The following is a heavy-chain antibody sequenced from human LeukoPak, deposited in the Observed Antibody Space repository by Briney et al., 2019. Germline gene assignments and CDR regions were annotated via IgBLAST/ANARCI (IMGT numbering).Heavy chain of an antibody. CDR3: ARTYYYYYDSSGTFDY. Sequence: GASVKVSCKASGYTFASYGISWVRQAPGQGLEWMGGIIPIFGTANYAQKFQGRVTITADESTSTAYMELSSLRSEDTAVYYCARTYYYYYDSSGTFDYWGQGTLVTVSS. J-gene: IGHJ4*02. CDR2: IIPIFGTA. D-gene: IGHD3-22*01. V-gene: IGHV1-69*13. CDR1: GYTFASYG.